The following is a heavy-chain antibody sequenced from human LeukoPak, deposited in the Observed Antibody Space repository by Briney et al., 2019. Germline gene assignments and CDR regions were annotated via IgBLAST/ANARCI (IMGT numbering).Heavy chain of an antibody. CDR1: GGSISSSSYY. Sequence: PSETLSLTCTVSGGSISSSSYYWGWIRQHPGKGLEWIGYIYYSGSTHYNPSLKSRVTISVDTSKNQFSLKLSSVTAADTAVYYCATGGYAAAGPNWFDPWGQGTLVTVSS. J-gene: IGHJ5*02. D-gene: IGHD6-13*01. CDR3: ATGGYAAAGPNWFDP. V-gene: IGHV4-31*03. CDR2: IYYSGST.